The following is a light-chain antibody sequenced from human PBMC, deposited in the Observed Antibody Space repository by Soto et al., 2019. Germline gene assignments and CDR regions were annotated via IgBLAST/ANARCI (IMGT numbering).Light chain of an antibody. CDR2: DVT. J-gene: IGLJ1*01. CDR1: SSDVGGYNY. V-gene: IGLV2-14*01. Sequence: QSVLTQPASVSGSPGQSITISCTGTSSDVGGYNYVSWYQQHPVKAPKLMIYDVTNRPSGVSDRFSGSKSGNTASLTISGLQAEDEADYYCSSYTSSSTPHVFGTMTEVTVL. CDR3: SSYTSSSTPHV.